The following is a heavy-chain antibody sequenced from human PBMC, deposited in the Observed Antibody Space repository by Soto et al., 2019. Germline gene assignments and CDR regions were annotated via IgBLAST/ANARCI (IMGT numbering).Heavy chain of an antibody. D-gene: IGHD2-2*01. CDR1: GFTFSTYA. V-gene: IGHV3-23*01. Sequence: EVQLLESGGGLVQPGGSLRLSCTASGFTFSTYAMSWVRQAPGKGLEWVSTISDSGSTYYADSVKGRFTISRDNSKNTLYLEMNSLGAEDTDVYYCAKDKGGRYCSSTRCLYSLDYWGQGTLVPVSS. CDR2: ISDSGST. J-gene: IGHJ4*02. CDR3: AKDKGGRYCSSTRCLYSLDY.